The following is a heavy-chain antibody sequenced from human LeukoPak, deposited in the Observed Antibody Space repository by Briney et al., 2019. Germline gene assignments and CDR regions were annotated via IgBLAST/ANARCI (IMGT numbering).Heavy chain of an antibody. V-gene: IGHV1-69*13. CDR2: IIPIFGTA. J-gene: IGHJ5*02. CDR1: GGTYNSNA. Sequence: SVTVSFKASGGTYNSNAISWVRQAPGQGLEWMGGIIPIFGTANYEQKFQGRVTITADDSTSTAYMELSSLRSEDTAVYYCARGLVGSWFDPWGQGTLVTVSS. D-gene: IGHD1-26*01. CDR3: ARGLVGSWFDP.